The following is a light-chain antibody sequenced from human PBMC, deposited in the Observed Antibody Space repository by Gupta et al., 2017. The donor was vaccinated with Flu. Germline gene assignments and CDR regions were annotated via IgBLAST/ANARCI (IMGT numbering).Light chain of an antibody. CDR2: KSN. V-gene: IGLV1-47*01. Sequence: QSVLTQPPSTSGTPGQRVTFSCSGGNSNIGINYVYWYQQLPGAAPKLIIYKSNQRPSGVPYRFSGSKSGTSASLAISGLRSEDEAEYYCATWDDSLSAVVFGGGTKLTVL. CDR1: NSNIGINY. J-gene: IGLJ2*01. CDR3: ATWDDSLSAVV.